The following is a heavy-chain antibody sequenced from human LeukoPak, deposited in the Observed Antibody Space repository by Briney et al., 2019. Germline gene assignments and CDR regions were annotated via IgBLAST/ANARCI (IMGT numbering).Heavy chain of an antibody. CDR3: AKLDWGGSRYGYFDS. CDR1: GFTFSSYG. J-gene: IGHJ4*02. CDR2: ISGSGGST. V-gene: IGHV3-23*01. D-gene: IGHD2-21*01. Sequence: GGSLRLSCAASGFTFSSYGMSWVRQAPGKGLEWVSAISGSGGSTYYADSVKGRFTISRDNSKNTLYLQMNSLRADDTAVYYCAKLDWGGSRYGYFDSWGQGTLVTVSS.